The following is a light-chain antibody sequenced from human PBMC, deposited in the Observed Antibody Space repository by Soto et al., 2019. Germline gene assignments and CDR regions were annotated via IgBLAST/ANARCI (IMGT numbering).Light chain of an antibody. CDR1: QTISSW. Sequence: DIQMTQSPSTLSGSVGDRVTITCRASQTISSWLAWYQQKPGKAPKLLIYKASTLKSGVPSRFSGSGSGTEISRTTSSRQPADYAAYFCQQYCDCPLTFGGGTKVDIK. CDR3: QQYCDCPLT. J-gene: IGKJ4*02. V-gene: IGKV1-5*03. CDR2: KAS.